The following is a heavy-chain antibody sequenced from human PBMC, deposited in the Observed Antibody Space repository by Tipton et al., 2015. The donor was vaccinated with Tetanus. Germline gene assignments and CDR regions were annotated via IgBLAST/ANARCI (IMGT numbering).Heavy chain of an antibody. V-gene: IGHV4-34*01. CDR3: ARGHGSGRNSFQFDY. D-gene: IGHD3-10*01. CDR1: GGSLSDYY. CDR2: INEGGST. J-gene: IGHJ4*02. Sequence: GLVKPSETLSLTCAVSGGSLSDYYWSWIRQSPGKGLEWIGEINEGGSTNYNPSLESRVSISVDTSKHRFSLKVNSVIAADTAVYYCARGHGSGRNSFQFDYWGQGALVTVSS.